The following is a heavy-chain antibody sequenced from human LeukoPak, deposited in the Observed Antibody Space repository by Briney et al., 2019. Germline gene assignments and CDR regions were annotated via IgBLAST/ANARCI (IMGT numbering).Heavy chain of an antibody. V-gene: IGHV4-34*09. D-gene: IGHD2-21*02. J-gene: IGHJ4*02. CDR2: IYYSGST. CDR3: ACGGDPSPWDY. Sequence: SETLSLTCAVYGGSFSGYYWSWIRQPPGKGLEWIGYIYYSGSTYYNPSLKSRVTISVDTSKNQFSLKLSSVTAADTAVYYCACGGDPSPWDYWGQGTLVTVSS. CDR1: GGSFSGYY.